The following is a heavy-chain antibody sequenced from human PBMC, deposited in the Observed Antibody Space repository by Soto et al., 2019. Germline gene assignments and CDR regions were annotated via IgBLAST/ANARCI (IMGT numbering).Heavy chain of an antibody. D-gene: IGHD2-15*01. J-gene: IGHJ5*02. Sequence: SETLSLTCTVSGGSISSGGYYWSWIRQHPGKGLEWIGYIYYSGSTYYNPSLKGRVTISVATSKNRFSLKLSYVTAADTAVYYCARDGGYCSGGSCYSTNRPKYNWFDPWGQGTLVTVSS. CDR1: GGSISSGGYY. V-gene: IGHV4-31*03. CDR2: IYYSGST. CDR3: ARDGGYCSGGSCYSTNRPKYNWFDP.